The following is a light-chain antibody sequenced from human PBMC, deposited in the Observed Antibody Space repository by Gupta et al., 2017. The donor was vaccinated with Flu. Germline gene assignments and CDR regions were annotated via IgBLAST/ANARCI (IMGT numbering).Light chain of an antibody. CDR1: QSVSSY. CDR3: QQRSNWRYT. CDR2: DAS. Sequence: EIVMTQSPATLSSSPGERATVSCRASQSVSSYLAWCQQKPGQAPRLLIYDASNRDTGLPARFSGSGSGTDFTLTISSLEPEDFAVYYCQQRSNWRYTFGQGTKLEIK. J-gene: IGKJ2*01. V-gene: IGKV3-11*01.